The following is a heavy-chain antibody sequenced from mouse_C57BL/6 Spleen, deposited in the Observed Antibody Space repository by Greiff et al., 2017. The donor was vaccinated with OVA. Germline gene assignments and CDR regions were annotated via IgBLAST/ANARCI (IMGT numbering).Heavy chain of an antibody. J-gene: IGHJ2*01. V-gene: IGHV1-55*01. CDR2: IYPGSGST. CDR3: ARLAYYSNCPDY. D-gene: IGHD2-5*01. CDR1: GYTFTSYW. Sequence: QVQLKQPGAELVKPGASVKMSCKASGYTFTSYWITWVKQRPGQGLEWIGDIYPGSGSTNYNEKFKSKATLTVDTSSSTAYMQLSSLTSEDSAVYSCARLAYYSNCPDYWGQGTTLTVSS.